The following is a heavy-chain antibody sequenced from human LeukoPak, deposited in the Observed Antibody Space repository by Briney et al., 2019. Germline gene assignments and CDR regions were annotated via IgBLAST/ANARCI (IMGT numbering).Heavy chain of an antibody. J-gene: IGHJ4*02. CDR3: AKEMGSRSSLFYFDY. CDR1: GFTFSSYG. V-gene: IGHV3-30*18. D-gene: IGHD3-10*01. CDR2: ISNDGSNK. Sequence: GGSLRLSCAASGFTFSSYGMHWVRQAPGKGLEWVAAISNDGSNKYYAESANGRFTTSRDNSKNTLYLLVNTLRGDDTAVYYCAKEMGSRSSLFYFDYWGQGTLLTVSS.